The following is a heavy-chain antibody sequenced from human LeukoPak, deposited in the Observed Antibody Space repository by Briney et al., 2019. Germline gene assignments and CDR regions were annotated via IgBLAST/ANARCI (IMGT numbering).Heavy chain of an antibody. CDR3: AREAYSSGWYHFDY. V-gene: IGHV1-2*02. Sequence: GASVKVSCKASGYSFTGYYIHWVRQAPGQGLEWMGWINPNSGGTTYAQKFQDRVTMTRDTSISTAYMELRSLRSDDTAVYYCAREAYSSGWYHFDYWGQGTLVTVSS. CDR2: INPNSGGT. CDR1: GYSFTGYY. J-gene: IGHJ4*02. D-gene: IGHD6-19*01.